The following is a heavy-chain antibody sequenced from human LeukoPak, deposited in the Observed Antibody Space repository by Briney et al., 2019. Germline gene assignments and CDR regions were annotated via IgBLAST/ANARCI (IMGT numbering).Heavy chain of an antibody. D-gene: IGHD6-13*01. CDR3: ARREQQLISRGYHSYYMDV. Sequence: GASVKVSCKASGYTFTSYDINWVRQAPGQGLEGMGWMNPNSGNTGYAQKFQGRVTMTRNTSISTAYMELSSLRSEDTAVYYCARREQQLISRGYHSYYMDVWGKGTTVTVSS. V-gene: IGHV1-8*01. CDR2: MNPNSGNT. J-gene: IGHJ6*03. CDR1: GYTFTSYD.